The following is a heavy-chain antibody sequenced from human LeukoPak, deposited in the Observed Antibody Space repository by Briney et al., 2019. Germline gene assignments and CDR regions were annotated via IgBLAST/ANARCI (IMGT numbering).Heavy chain of an antibody. Sequence: GGSLRLSCAASGFTFSSYAMHWVRQAPGKGPEWVAVISYDGSNKYYADSVKSRFTISRDNSKNTLYLQMNSLRAEDTAVYYCARDHGLDYWGQGTLVTVSS. CDR2: ISYDGSNK. D-gene: IGHD2-8*01. V-gene: IGHV3-30-3*01. CDR3: ARDHGLDY. CDR1: GFTFSSYA. J-gene: IGHJ4*02.